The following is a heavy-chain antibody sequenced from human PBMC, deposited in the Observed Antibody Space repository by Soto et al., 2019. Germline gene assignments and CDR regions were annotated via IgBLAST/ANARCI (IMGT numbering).Heavy chain of an antibody. V-gene: IGHV3-23*01. J-gene: IGHJ5*02. D-gene: IGHD2-2*03. Sequence: GGSLRLSCAASGFTFSSYAMSWVRQAPGKGLEWVSAISGSGGSTYYADSVKGRFTISRDNSKNTLYLQMNSLRAEDTAVYYCAKDAARIGYCSSTSCYSSWFDPWGQGTLVTVSS. CDR3: AKDAARIGYCSSTSCYSSWFDP. CDR2: ISGSGGST. CDR1: GFTFSSYA.